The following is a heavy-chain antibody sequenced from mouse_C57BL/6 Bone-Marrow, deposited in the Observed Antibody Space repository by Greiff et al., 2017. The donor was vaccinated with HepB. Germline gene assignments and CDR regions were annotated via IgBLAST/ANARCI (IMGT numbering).Heavy chain of an antibody. V-gene: IGHV3-6*01. CDR1: GYSITSGYY. J-gene: IGHJ2*01. CDR2: ISYDGSN. CDR3: ARGGNLGYGSSFFDY. Sequence: EVQLKESGPGLVKPSQSLSLTCSVTGYSITSGYYWNWIRQFPGNKLEWMGYISYDGSNNYNPSLKNRISITRDTSKNQFFLKLNSVTTEDTATYYCARGGNLGYGSSFFDYWGQGTTLTVSS. D-gene: IGHD1-1*01.